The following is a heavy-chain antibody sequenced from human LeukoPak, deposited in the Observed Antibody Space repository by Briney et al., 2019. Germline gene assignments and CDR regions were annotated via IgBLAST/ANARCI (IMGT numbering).Heavy chain of an antibody. J-gene: IGHJ3*02. CDR3: ARAVSAAFDI. D-gene: IGHD3-16*01. Sequence: SETLSLTCAVYGGSFSGYYWSWIRQHPGKGLEWIGYIYYSGSTYYNPSLKSRVTISVDTSKNQFSLKLSSVTAADTAVYYCARAVSAAFDIWGQGTMVTVSS. V-gene: IGHV4-31*11. CDR2: IYYSGST. CDR1: GGSFSGYY.